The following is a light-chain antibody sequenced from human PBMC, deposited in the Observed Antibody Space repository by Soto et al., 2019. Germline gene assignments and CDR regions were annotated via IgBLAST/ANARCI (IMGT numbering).Light chain of an antibody. CDR3: QQYYTFPYT. J-gene: IGKJ2*01. Sequence: DRQMTQSPSSLSASVGDRVTITCRASQSISNYLNWYQQKPGKAPKLLIYAASSLQSGVPSRFSGSGSGTDFTLSISSLQSEDFATYYCQQYYTFPYTFGRGTKVDIK. CDR1: QSISNY. CDR2: AAS. V-gene: IGKV1-39*01.